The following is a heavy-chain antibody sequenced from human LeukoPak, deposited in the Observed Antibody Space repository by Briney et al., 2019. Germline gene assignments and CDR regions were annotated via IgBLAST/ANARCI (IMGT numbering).Heavy chain of an antibody. CDR2: ISGSADST. Sequence: GSLRLSCAASGFTFSTYAMSWVRQAPGKGLEWVSAISGSADSTYYADSVKGQFAISRDNSKNTLYLQMNSLRAEDTAVYFCAKDRARGGTTDFDYWGQGTLVTVSS. V-gene: IGHV3-23*01. CDR3: AKDRARGGTTDFDY. J-gene: IGHJ4*02. D-gene: IGHD1-7*01. CDR1: GFTFSTYA.